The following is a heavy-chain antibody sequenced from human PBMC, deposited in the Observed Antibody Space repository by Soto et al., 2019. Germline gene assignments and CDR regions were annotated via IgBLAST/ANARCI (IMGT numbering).Heavy chain of an antibody. Sequence: PGGSLRLSCAGSVFTFSNYWMHWVRQDPEKGLVWVSTINTDGTTTQYADSVKGRFTVTRDNAKNTLYLQMNSLRVEDTALYYCVRADYDHSTGSSLGYFDYWGQGTVVTVSS. CDR3: VRADYDHSTGSSLGYFDY. V-gene: IGHV3-74*03. CDR2: INTDGTTT. D-gene: IGHD3-9*01. CDR1: VFTFSNYW. J-gene: IGHJ4*02.